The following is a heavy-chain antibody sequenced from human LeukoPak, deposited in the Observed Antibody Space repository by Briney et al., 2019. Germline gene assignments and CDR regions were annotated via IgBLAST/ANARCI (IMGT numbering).Heavy chain of an antibody. CDR3: AREGPRITIFGVVTENWFDP. CDR2: ISAYNGNT. D-gene: IGHD3-3*01. Sequence: ASVKVSCKASGYTFTSYGISWVRQAPGQGLEWMGWISAYNGNTNYAQKLQGRVTMTTDTSTSTAYMELSSLRSEDTAVYYCAREGPRITIFGVVTENWFDPWGQGTLVTVSS. J-gene: IGHJ5*02. CDR1: GYTFTSYG. V-gene: IGHV1-18*01.